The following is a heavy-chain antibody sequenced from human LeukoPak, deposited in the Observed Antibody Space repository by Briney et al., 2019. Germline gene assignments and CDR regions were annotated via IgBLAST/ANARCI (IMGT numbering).Heavy chain of an antibody. Sequence: GGSLRLSCAASGFTVSSNYMSWDRQAPGKGLEWVAIIYSRSTYYADSVRGRFTISRDSSKNTLSLEVNSLRVEDTAVYYCARDRGRVPTTGSAFDIWGRGTMVTVSS. J-gene: IGHJ3*02. CDR2: IYSRST. CDR1: GFTVSSNY. CDR3: ARDRGRVPTTGSAFDI. D-gene: IGHD1-14*01. V-gene: IGHV3-66*01.